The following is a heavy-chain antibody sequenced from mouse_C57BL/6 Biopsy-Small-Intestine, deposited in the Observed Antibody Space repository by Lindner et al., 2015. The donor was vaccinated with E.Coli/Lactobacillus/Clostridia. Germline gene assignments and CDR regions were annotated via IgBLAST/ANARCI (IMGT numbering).Heavy chain of an antibody. CDR1: GYTFTEYT. D-gene: IGHD2-1*01. Sequence: VQLQESGAELVKPGTSVKLSCKASGYTFTEYTVHWVKQRSGQGLEWIGWFYPGTGSIKYNEKFKDKATLTADKSFSTVYMELSRLTSEDSAVYFCARHEEGIYYGNFYFDYWGQGTTLTVSS. CDR3: ARHEEGIYYGNFYFDY. J-gene: IGHJ2*01. CDR2: FYPGTGSI. V-gene: IGHV1-62-2*01.